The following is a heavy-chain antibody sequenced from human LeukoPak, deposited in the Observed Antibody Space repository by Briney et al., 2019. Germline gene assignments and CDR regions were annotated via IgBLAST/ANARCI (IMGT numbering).Heavy chain of an antibody. D-gene: IGHD3-10*01. J-gene: IGHJ4*02. V-gene: IGHV3-30*01. Sequence: GGSLRLSCAASGFTFSSYAMHWVRQAPGKGLEWVAVISYDGSNKYYADSVKGRFTISRDNSKNTLYLQMNSLRAEDTAVYYCARAGSSGYFDYWGQGTLVTASS. CDR1: GFTFSSYA. CDR2: ISYDGSNK. CDR3: ARAGSSGYFDY.